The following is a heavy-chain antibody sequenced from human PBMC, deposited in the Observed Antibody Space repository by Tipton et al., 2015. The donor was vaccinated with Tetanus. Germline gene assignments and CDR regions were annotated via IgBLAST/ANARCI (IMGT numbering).Heavy chain of an antibody. CDR1: GGSISNYY. D-gene: IGHD6-25*01. J-gene: IGHJ6*02. V-gene: IGHV4-59*12. CDR2: IYHTGTT. Sequence: TLSLTCTVSGGSISNYYWSWVRQPPGKGLEWIGYIYHTGTTYYNPSFKSRVSISVDTSMSQFSLGLNSVTAADTAVYYCARDSRLFYAMDVWGQGATVAVSS. CDR3: ARDSRLFYAMDV.